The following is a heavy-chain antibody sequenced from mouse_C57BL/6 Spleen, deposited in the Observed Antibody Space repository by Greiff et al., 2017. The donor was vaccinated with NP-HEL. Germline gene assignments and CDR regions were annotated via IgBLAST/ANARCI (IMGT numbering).Heavy chain of an antibody. Sequence: QVQLQQPGAELVRPGSSVKLSCKASGYTFTSYWMHWVKQRPIQGLEWIGNIDPSDSETHYNQKFKDKATLTVDKSSSTAYMQLSSLTSEDSAVYYCARSLVVEGYFDVWGTGTTVTVSS. D-gene: IGHD1-1*01. CDR2: IDPSDSET. V-gene: IGHV1-52*01. CDR3: ARSLVVEGYFDV. J-gene: IGHJ1*03. CDR1: GYTFTSYW.